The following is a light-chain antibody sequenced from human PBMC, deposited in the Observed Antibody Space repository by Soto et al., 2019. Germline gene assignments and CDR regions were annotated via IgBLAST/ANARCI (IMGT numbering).Light chain of an antibody. CDR1: SSNIGSGYN. J-gene: IGLJ1*01. V-gene: IGLV1-40*01. Sequence: QSVLTQPPSVSGAPGQRVTISCTGTSSNIGSGYNVHWYQQLPGTVPKLLIYGNTNRPSGVSARFSGSKSGTSASLAITGLQAEDEADYYCQSYDSTLSGSYVFGTGTKLTVL. CDR2: GNT. CDR3: QSYDSTLSGSYV.